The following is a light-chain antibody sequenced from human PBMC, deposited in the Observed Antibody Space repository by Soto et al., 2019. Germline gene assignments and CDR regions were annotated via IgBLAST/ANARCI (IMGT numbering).Light chain of an antibody. CDR3: QTWGTGTVV. CDR2: VNSDGRH. CDR1: SGHSSYA. J-gene: IGLJ2*01. V-gene: IGLV4-69*01. Sequence: QLVLTQSPSASASLGASVKLTCTLSSGHSSYAIAWHQQQPEKGPRYLMRVNSDGRHIKGDGIPDRFSGSSSGAERYLTISSLQSEDEADYYCQTWGTGTVVFGEGTKLTVL.